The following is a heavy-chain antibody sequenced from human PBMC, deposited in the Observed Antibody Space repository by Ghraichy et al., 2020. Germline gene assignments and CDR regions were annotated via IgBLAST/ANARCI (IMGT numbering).Heavy chain of an antibody. CDR1: GFMFDDYT. CDR3: ARDSVPASIPYGVDV. D-gene: IGHD2-2*02. CDR2: ISAGSGVI. V-gene: IGHV3-21*01. J-gene: IGHJ6*02. Sequence: GGSLRLSCVASGFMFDDYTMNWVRQAPGKGLEWVASISAGSGVIYYAHSVRGRFTPSRDNAKTSLYLQMNALRVEDTAVYYCARDSVPASIPYGVDVWGQGTTVIVSS.